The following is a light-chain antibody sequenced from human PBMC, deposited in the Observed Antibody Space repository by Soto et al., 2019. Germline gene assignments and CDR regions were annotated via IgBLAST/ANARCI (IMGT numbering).Light chain of an antibody. V-gene: IGKV1-5*01. Sequence: DIQMTQSPSTLSASVGDRVTITCRASQSISSWLAWYPQRPGKAPRLLIYDVSSLESGVPSRFSGSGSGTEFTLTISSLQPADFATYYCQQYNGYPYSFGQGTKLEIK. CDR1: QSISSW. CDR2: DVS. CDR3: QQYNGYPYS. J-gene: IGKJ2*01.